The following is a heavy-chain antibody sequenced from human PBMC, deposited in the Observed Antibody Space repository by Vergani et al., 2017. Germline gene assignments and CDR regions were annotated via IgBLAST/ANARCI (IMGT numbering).Heavy chain of an antibody. CDR2: INHSGST. V-gene: IGHV4-34*01. CDR1: GGSFSGYY. J-gene: IGHJ5*02. CDR3: ARRAAVVDSSGTYNWFDP. D-gene: IGHD6-19*01. Sequence: QVQLQQWGAGLLKPSETLSLTCAVYGGSFSGYYWSWIRQPPGKGLEWIGEINHSGSTNYNPSLKSRVTISVDTSKNQFSLKLSSVTAADTALYYCARRAAVVDSSGTYNWFDPWGQGTLVTVSS.